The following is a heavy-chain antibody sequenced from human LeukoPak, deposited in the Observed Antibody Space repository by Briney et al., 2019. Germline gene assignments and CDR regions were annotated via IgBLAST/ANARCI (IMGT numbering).Heavy chain of an antibody. Sequence: SETLSLTCTVSGGSISSTSYYWGWIRQPPGKGLEWIGSIYYSGSTYYNPSLKSRVTISVDTTKNQFSLKLSSVTAADTAVYYCARGLGMMKDIVVVPAATDGLDIWGQGTMVTVSS. V-gene: IGHV4-39*01. D-gene: IGHD2-2*01. CDR1: GGSISSTSYY. J-gene: IGHJ3*02. CDR2: IYYSGST. CDR3: ARGLGMMKDIVVVPAATDGLDI.